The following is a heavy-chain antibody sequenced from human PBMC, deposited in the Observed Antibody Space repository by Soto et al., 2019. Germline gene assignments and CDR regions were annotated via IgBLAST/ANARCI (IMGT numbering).Heavy chain of an antibody. J-gene: IGHJ6*02. CDR1: GGTFGSYA. CDR3: ATSTERSSSSLDYYYYYGMDV. Sequence: SVKVSCKASGGTFGSYAISWVRQAPGQGLEWMGGIIPIFGTANYAQKFQGRVTITADESTSTAYMELSSLRSEDTAVYYCATSTERSSSSLDYYYYYGMDVWGQGTTVTVSS. CDR2: IIPIFGTA. V-gene: IGHV1-69*13. D-gene: IGHD6-6*01.